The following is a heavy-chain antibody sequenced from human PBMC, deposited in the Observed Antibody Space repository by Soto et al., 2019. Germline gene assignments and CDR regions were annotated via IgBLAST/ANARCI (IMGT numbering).Heavy chain of an antibody. CDR3: AKGDNLGPYRNWFAP. J-gene: IGHJ5*02. D-gene: IGHD1-1*01. CDR2: TYFRSKWYN. V-gene: IGHV6-1*01. CDR1: GDSVSSNTAS. Sequence: PSQTLSLTCAISGDSVSSNTASWNWIRQSPSRGLEWLGRTYFRSKWYNDYAVSVKSRIIINPDTSNNQFSLQLNSVTPEDTAVYFCAKGDNLGPYRNWFAPWGQGTLVTVSS.